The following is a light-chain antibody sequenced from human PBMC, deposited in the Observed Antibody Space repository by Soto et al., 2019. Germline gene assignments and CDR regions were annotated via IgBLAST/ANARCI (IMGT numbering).Light chain of an antibody. V-gene: IGLV2-14*01. CDR1: SSDVGGYNY. CDR2: EVS. CDR3: SSYTSSSTGV. J-gene: IGLJ7*01. Sequence: QSALTQPASVSGSPGQSITISCTGTSSDVGGYNYVSWYQQHPGKAPQLMIYEVSNRPSGVSNRFSGSKSGNTASLTISGLQAEDEADYYCSSYTSSSTGVFGGGTQLTVL.